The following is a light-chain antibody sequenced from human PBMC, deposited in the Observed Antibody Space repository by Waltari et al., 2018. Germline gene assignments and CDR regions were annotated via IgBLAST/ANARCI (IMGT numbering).Light chain of an antibody. CDR2: GSS. J-gene: IGLJ1*01. CDR3: QSYDSSLSGPYYV. CDR1: SSNIGAGYD. Sequence: QSVLTQPPSVSGAPGQRVTISCTGSSSNIGAGYDVHWYPQLPGTAPKLLIYGSSNRPSGVPDRFAGSKSGTSASLAITGLQAEDEADYYCQSYDSSLSGPYYVFGTGTKVTVL. V-gene: IGLV1-40*01.